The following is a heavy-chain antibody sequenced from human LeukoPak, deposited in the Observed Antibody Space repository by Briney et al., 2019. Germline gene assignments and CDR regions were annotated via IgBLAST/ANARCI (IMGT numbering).Heavy chain of an antibody. D-gene: IGHD2-2*02. Sequence: SETLSLTCAVYGGSFSGYYWSWLRQPPGKGLEWIGEINHSGSTNYNPSLKSRVTISVDTSKNQFSLKLSSVTAADTAVYYCARGRVVVVPAAIRPNYYYYYGMDVWGQGTTVTVSS. V-gene: IGHV4-34*01. CDR3: ARGRVVVVPAAIRPNYYYYYGMDV. J-gene: IGHJ6*02. CDR2: INHSGST. CDR1: GGSFSGYY.